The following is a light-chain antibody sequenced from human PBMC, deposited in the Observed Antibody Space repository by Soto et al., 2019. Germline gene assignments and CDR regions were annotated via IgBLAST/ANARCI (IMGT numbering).Light chain of an antibody. J-gene: IGKJ1*01. CDR3: QQYNNWPRT. V-gene: IGKV3-15*01. CDR1: QSVSSN. CDR2: GAS. Sequence: IGMTQYPATVSVSPEERATLCCRASQSVSSNLAWYQQKPGQAPRLLIYGASTRATGIPARFSGSGSGTEFTLTISSLQSEDFAVYYCQQYNNWPRTFGQGTKVDIK.